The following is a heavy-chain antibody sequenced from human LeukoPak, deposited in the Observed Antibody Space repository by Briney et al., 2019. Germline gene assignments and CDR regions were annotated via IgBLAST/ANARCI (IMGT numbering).Heavy chain of an antibody. Sequence: ASVKVSCKASGYTFTGYYMHWVRQAPGQGLEWMGWINPNSGGTNYAQKFQGRVTMTRDTSISTAYMELSRLRSDDTTVYYCATQPNYYDSSGTAAFDIWGQGTMVTVSS. CDR2: INPNSGGT. V-gene: IGHV1-2*02. D-gene: IGHD3-22*01. J-gene: IGHJ3*02. CDR1: GYTFTGYY. CDR3: ATQPNYYDSSGTAAFDI.